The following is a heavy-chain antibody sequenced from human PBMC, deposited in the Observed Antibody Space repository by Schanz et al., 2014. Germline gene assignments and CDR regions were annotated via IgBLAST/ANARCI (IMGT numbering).Heavy chain of an antibody. Sequence: EVQLVESGGGLVQPGGSLRLSCAASGFTFSSYSMNWVRQAPGKGLEWVSYISSSSSTIYYADSVKGRFTISRDNAKNSLYLQMSSLRAEDTGVYYCARVREVVAKIFDVGGQGTMVTVSS. CDR1: GFTFSSYS. V-gene: IGHV3-48*01. J-gene: IGHJ3*01. CDR3: ARVREVVAKIFDV. D-gene: IGHD3-22*01. CDR2: ISSSSSTI.